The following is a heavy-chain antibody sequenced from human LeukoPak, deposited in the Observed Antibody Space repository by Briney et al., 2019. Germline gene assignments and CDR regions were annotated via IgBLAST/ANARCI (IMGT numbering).Heavy chain of an antibody. V-gene: IGHV1-8*01. CDR2: MNPNTGNT. J-gene: IGHJ4*02. Sequence: GASVKVSCKASGYTFTSYDINWVRQATGQGLEWMGWMNPNTGNTGYAQNFQGRVTMTRNTSISTAYMELSSLRSEDTAVYFCAREGRVVVAAKVWRYYFDYWGQGTLVTVSS. CDR1: GYTFTSYD. CDR3: AREGRVVVAAKVWRYYFDY. D-gene: IGHD2-15*01.